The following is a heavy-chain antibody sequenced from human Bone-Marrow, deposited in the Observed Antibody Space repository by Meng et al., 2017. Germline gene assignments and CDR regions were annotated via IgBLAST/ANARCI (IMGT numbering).Heavy chain of an antibody. Sequence: GEALKIPCAASGFTFSSYSMNWVRQAPGKGLEWVSAISSSSSYIYYADSVKGRFTISRDNAKNSLYLQMNSLRAEDTAVYYCARGEGGWDAYYYYGMDVWGQGTTVTVSS. V-gene: IGHV3-21*01. J-gene: IGHJ6*02. D-gene: IGHD6-19*01. CDR1: GFTFSSYS. CDR3: ARGEGGWDAYYYYGMDV. CDR2: ISSSSSYI.